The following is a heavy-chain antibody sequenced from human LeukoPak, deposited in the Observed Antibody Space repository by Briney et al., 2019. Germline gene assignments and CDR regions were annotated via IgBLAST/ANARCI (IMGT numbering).Heavy chain of an antibody. CDR1: GGYFSGYY. J-gene: IGHJ5*02. Sequence: PSETLSLTCAVYGGYFSGYYWSWIRQPPGKGLEWIGEINHSGSTNYNPSLKSRVTISVDTSKNQFSLKLSSVTAADTAVYYCARRRTYYYDSSESNWFDRWGQGTLVTVSS. CDR3: ARRRTYYYDSSESNWFDR. CDR2: INHSGST. D-gene: IGHD3-22*01. V-gene: IGHV4-34*01.